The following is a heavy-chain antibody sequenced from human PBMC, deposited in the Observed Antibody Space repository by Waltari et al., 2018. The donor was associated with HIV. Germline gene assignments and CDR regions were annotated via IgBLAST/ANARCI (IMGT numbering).Heavy chain of an antibody. CDR2: IYRSGTT. CDR1: ASSISRIYY. Sequence: QVLLQESGPRLVKSSETLSLTCTVSASSISRIYYWGWIRQAPGKGLEWIGSIYRSGTTYYNPSLKTRVTISVNMSKNQYSLKLSSLTAADTAVYYCARDQDYYDSSGYTSYAFDIWGRGTMIIVSS. J-gene: IGHJ3*02. V-gene: IGHV4-38-2*02. CDR3: ARDQDYYDSSGYTSYAFDI. D-gene: IGHD3-22*01.